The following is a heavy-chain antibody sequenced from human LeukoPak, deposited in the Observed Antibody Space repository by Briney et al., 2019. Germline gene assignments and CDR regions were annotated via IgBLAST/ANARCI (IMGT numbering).Heavy chain of an antibody. CDR3: ARFSIAAAGTSSFDY. Sequence: SETLSLTCTVSGGSISSYYWSWIRQPPGKGLEWIGYIYYSGGTNYNPSLKSRVTISVDTSKNQFSLKLSSVTAADTAVYYCARFSIAAAGTSSFDYWGQGTLVTVSS. J-gene: IGHJ4*02. CDR2: IYYSGGT. CDR1: GGSISSYY. V-gene: IGHV4-59*01. D-gene: IGHD6-13*01.